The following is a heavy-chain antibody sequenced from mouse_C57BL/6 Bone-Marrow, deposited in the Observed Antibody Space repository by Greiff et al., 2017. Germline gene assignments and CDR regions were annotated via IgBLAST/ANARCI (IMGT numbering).Heavy chain of an antibody. D-gene: IGHD1-1*01. CDR3: ARVITTVVPVFMDY. CDR2: IYPRSGNP. CDR1: GYTFTSYG. Sequence: QVQLKQSGAELARPGASVKLSCKASGYTFTSYGISWVKQRPGQGLEWIGEIYPRSGNPYYNEKFKGKATLTADKSSSTAYMELRSLTSEDSAVYFCARVITTVVPVFMDYWGQGTSVTVSS. V-gene: IGHV1-81*01. J-gene: IGHJ4*01.